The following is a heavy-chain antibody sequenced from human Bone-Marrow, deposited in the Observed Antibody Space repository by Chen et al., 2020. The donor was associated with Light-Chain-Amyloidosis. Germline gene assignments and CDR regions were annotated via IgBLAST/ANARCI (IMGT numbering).Heavy chain of an antibody. J-gene: IGHJ4*02. CDR2: IYPDDSDA. D-gene: IGHD5-12*01. CDR3: ARRRDGYNFGY. V-gene: IGHV5-51*01. Sequence: EVQLEQSGPEVKKPGESLKISCKGSGYTFPNYWIGWVRQMPGKGLEWMGVIYPDDSDAGYSPSFEGQVTISADKSITSAYLQWRSLKASDTAMYYCARRRDGYNFGYWGQGTLVTVSS. CDR1: GYTFPNYW.